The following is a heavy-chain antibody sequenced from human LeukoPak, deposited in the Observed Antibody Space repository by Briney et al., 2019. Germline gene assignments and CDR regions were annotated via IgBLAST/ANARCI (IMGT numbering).Heavy chain of an antibody. CDR2: MNPNSGNT. Sequence: ASVKVSCKASGYTFTSYDINWVRQATGQGLEWVGWMNPNSGNTGYAQKFQGRVTITRNTSISTAYMELSSLRSEDTAVYYCARMSYYDFWSGYPFDYWGQGTLVTVSS. D-gene: IGHD3-3*01. J-gene: IGHJ4*02. V-gene: IGHV1-8*03. CDR3: ARMSYYDFWSGYPFDY. CDR1: GYTFTSYD.